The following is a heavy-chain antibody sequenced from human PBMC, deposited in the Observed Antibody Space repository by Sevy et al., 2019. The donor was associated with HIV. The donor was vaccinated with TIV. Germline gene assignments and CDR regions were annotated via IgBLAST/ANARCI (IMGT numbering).Heavy chain of an antibody. J-gene: IGHJ6*02. CDR3: AREGSPYDTYYYYYGMDV. D-gene: IGHD5-12*01. CDR1: GFIFSNYG. Sequence: GGSLRLSCSASGFIFSNYGMHWVRQAPGKGLEWVANIKQDGSEKYYVDSVKGRFTISRDNSQNSLFLQMNTLRAEDTAVYYCAREGSPYDTYYYYYGMDVWGQGTTVTVSS. V-gene: IGHV3-7*01. CDR2: IKQDGSEK.